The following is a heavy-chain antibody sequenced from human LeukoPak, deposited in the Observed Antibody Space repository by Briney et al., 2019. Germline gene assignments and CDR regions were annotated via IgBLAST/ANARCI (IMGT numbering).Heavy chain of an antibody. V-gene: IGHV3-21*01. Sequence: GGSLRLFCAASGFTFSSYSMNWVRQAPGKGLEWVSSISSSSSYIYYADSVKGRFTISRDNAKNSLYLQMNSLRAEDTAVYYCARDSSSWNNWFDPWGQGTLVTVSS. CDR2: ISSSSSYI. CDR1: GFTFSSYS. D-gene: IGHD6-13*01. CDR3: ARDSSSWNNWFDP. J-gene: IGHJ5*02.